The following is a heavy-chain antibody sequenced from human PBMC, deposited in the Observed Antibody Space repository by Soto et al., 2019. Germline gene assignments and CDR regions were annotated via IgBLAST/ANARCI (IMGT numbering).Heavy chain of an antibody. CDR2: INPSGGST. V-gene: IGHV1-46*01. J-gene: IGHJ3*02. CDR3: AREDTANGGAFDI. D-gene: IGHD5-18*01. CDR1: GYSFTYYY. Sequence: QVQLVQSGVEVKKPGASVKVSCKASGYSFTYYYIHWVRQAPGQGLEWMVLINPSGGSTSYAQKFQGRVTMTRDTSTSTVYMELNSLRSEDTAVYYCAREDTANGGAFDIWGQGTMVTVSS.